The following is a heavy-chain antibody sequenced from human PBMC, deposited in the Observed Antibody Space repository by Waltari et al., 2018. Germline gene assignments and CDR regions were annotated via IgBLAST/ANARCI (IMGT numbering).Heavy chain of an antibody. CDR1: GLTFRTYA. CDR3: ARVGGGNYDDSGSASRFDY. V-gene: IGHV3-23*04. D-gene: IGHD3-22*01. J-gene: IGHJ4*02. CDR2: MSTSGAST. Sequence: EIQLVESGGGLIQPGGSLRLSGAASGLTFRTYAMSWVRRAPGMGLEWVSAMSTSGASTYYAASVKGRFTISRDNSKNTLHLQMNSLRADDTAVYYCARVGGGNYDDSGSASRFDYWGQGTLVTVSS.